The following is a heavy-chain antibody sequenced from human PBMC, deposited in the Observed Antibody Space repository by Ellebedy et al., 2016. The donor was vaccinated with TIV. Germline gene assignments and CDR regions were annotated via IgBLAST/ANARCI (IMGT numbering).Heavy chain of an antibody. D-gene: IGHD1-1*01. CDR1: GFTFDDYA. CDR2: ISWNSDNI. V-gene: IGHV3-9*01. J-gene: IGHJ3*02. CDR3: ARDIRYNWNDFAFDI. Sequence: SLKISCAASGFTFDDYAVHWVRQAPGKGLEWVSGISWNSDNIGYADSVKGRFTLPRDNAKNSLYLQMNSLRAEDTALYSCARDIRYNWNDFAFDIWGQGTMVTVSS.